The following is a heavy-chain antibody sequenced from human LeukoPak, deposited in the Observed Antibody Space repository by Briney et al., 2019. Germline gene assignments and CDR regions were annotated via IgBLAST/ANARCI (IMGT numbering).Heavy chain of an antibody. CDR1: GYTFTSYG. CDR3: ARAAGDYDYIWGSYRYTVRAFDI. V-gene: IGHV1-18*01. Sequence: ASVKVSCKASGYTFTSYGISWVRQAPGQGLEWMGWISAYNGNTNYAQKLQGRVTMTTDTSTSTAYMELRSLRSDDTAVYYRARAAGDYDYIWGSYRYTVRAFDIWGQGTMVTVSS. D-gene: IGHD3-16*02. J-gene: IGHJ3*02. CDR2: ISAYNGNT.